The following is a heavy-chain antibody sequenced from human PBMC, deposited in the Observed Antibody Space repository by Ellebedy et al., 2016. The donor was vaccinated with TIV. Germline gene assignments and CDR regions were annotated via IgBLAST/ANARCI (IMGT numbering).Heavy chain of an antibody. J-gene: IGHJ4*02. Sequence: GESLKISXAASGFIFSGVAMDWVRQAPGKGLEWVATISYDGKTKYYRDSVKGRFTISRDNSKNTLYLQMNSLRPEDTALYFCGSGRVREVLRSPFDYWGQGTLVTVSS. CDR1: GFIFSGVA. CDR3: GSGRVREVLRSPFDY. D-gene: IGHD1-26*01. CDR2: ISYDGKTK. V-gene: IGHV3-30*03.